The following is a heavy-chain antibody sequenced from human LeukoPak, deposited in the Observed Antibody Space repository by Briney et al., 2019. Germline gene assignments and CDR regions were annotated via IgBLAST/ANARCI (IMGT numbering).Heavy chain of an antibody. CDR3: GTSAGGFRFDY. Sequence: PSQTLSLTCTVSGDSIDSGTYYWPWIRQHPGKGLEWIGYIYSGGTTYYNPSLESRVTISVDTSKSEFSLKLTSVTAADTPLYYCGTSAGGFRFDYWGRGTLVTVSS. D-gene: IGHD1-26*01. J-gene: IGHJ4*02. V-gene: IGHV4-31*03. CDR1: GDSIDSGTYY. CDR2: IYSGGTT.